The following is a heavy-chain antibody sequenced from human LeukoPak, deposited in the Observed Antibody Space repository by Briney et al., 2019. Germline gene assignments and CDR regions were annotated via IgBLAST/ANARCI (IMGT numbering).Heavy chain of an antibody. CDR3: VTTSGGY. D-gene: IGHD1/OR15-1a*01. CDR2: IKSKTGGGTT. V-gene: IGHV3-15*01. CDR1: GFTFSNAW. J-gene: IGHJ4*02. Sequence: GGSLRLSCAASGFTFSNAWMSWVREGPGKGLEWVGRIKSKTGGGTTDYAAPMKGRFTISRDNPKNTLYLQMNSLKTEDTAVYYCVTTSGGYWGQGTLVTVSS.